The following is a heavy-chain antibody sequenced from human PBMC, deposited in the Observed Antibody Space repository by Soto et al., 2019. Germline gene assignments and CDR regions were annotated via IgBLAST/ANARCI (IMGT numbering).Heavy chain of an antibody. J-gene: IGHJ3*02. Sequence: SLRLSCAASGFTFSSYGMHCVRQAPGKGLEWVAVISYDGSNKYYTDSVKGRFTISRDNSKNTLYLQMNSLRAEDTAVYYCAKDRSIFGVVLPPDAFDIWGQGTMVTVSS. CDR3: AKDRSIFGVVLPPDAFDI. D-gene: IGHD3-3*01. CDR2: ISYDGSNK. V-gene: IGHV3-30*18. CDR1: GFTFSSYG.